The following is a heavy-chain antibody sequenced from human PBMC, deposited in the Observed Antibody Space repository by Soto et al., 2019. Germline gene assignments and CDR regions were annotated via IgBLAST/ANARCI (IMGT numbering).Heavy chain of an antibody. D-gene: IGHD1-1*01. J-gene: IGHJ4*02. V-gene: IGHV3-74*01. CDR1: GFTFSAYW. Sequence: GGSLRLSCSVSGFTFSAYWMHRVRQVPGKGLTWVSRISDDGSTATYADSVKGRFVISRDNAKNSLYLEMNTLRADDSGLYYCARGPRVSSTGTGAHWGRGTLVTVSS. CDR3: ARGPRVSSTGTGAH. CDR2: ISDDGSTA.